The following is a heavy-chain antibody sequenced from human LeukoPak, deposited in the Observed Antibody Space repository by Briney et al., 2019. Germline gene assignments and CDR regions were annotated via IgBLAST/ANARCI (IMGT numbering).Heavy chain of an antibody. CDR3: ARHYDSSAYWYYFGY. J-gene: IGHJ4*02. V-gene: IGHV4-59*08. D-gene: IGHD3-22*01. Sequence: PSETLSLTCTVSGGSINNHYWSWIRQPPGEGLEWIGSIFYSGSTDSNPSLKGRVTISVDASKNQFSLKLSSVTAADTAMYFCARHYDSSAYWYYFGYWGQGTLVTVSS. CDR1: GGSINNHY. CDR2: IFYSGST.